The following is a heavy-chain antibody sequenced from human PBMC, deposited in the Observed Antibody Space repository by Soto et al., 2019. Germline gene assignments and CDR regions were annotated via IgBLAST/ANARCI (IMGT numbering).Heavy chain of an antibody. J-gene: IGHJ4*02. CDR1: GYTFTSYY. D-gene: IGHD2-15*01. CDR2: INPSGGST. V-gene: IGHV1-46*01. CDR3: ARDTGCSGGSCYEAFDY. Sequence: ASVKVSCKASGYTFTSYYMHWVRQAPGQGLEWMGIINPSGGSTGYAQKFQGRVTMTRDTSTSTVYMELSSLRSEDTAVYYCARDTGCSGGSCYEAFDYWGQGTLVTVSS.